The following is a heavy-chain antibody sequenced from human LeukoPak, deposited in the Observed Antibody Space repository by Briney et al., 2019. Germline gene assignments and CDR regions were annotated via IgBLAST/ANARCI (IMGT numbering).Heavy chain of an antibody. D-gene: IGHD3-10*01. CDR3: VTDGGIIPYYFTY. V-gene: IGHV3-15*01. J-gene: IGHJ1*01. CDR1: GFIFPNAW. Sequence: GGSLRLSCAASGFIFPNAWMHWVRQAPGKGLEWVGRMNNKNSGRSTNSIAPGKVTFTISRDDSRTTLYLEIDSLKTGHTAISYCVTDGGIIPYYFTYWGEGTLVSVSP. CDR2: MNNKNSGRST.